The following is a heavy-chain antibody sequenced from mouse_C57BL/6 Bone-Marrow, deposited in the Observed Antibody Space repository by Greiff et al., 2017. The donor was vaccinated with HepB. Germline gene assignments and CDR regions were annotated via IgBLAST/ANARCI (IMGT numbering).Heavy chain of an antibody. Sequence: EVQLQESGPGLAKPSQTLSLTCSVTGYSITSDYWNWIRKFPGNKLEYMGYISYSGSTYYNPSLKSRISITRDTSKNQYYLQLNSVTTEDTATYYCARFPLFITTVDWYFDVWGTGTTVTVSS. CDR2: ISYSGST. D-gene: IGHD1-1*01. CDR1: GYSITSDY. J-gene: IGHJ1*03. CDR3: ARFPLFITTVDWYFDV. V-gene: IGHV3-8*01.